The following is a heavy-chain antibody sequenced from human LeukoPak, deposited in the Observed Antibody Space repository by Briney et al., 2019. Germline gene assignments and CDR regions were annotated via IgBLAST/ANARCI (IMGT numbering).Heavy chain of an antibody. V-gene: IGHV4-61*02. Sequence: SQTLSLTCTVSGGSISSGSYYWSWIRQPAGKGLEWIGRIYTSGSTNYNPSLKSRVTISVDTSKNQFSLKLSSVTAADTAVYYCANGTNWFDPWGQGTLVTVSS. CDR2: IYTSGST. CDR3: ANGTNWFDP. D-gene: IGHD1-14*01. CDR1: GGSISSGSYY. J-gene: IGHJ5*02.